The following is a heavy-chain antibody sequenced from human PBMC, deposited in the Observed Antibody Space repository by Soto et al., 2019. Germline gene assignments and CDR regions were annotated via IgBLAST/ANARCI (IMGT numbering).Heavy chain of an antibody. CDR2: IYYSGST. CDR1: GDSISSYY. D-gene: IGHD6-19*01. V-gene: IGHV4-59*12. J-gene: IGHJ4*02. CDR3: ARYIALSGTFYFDY. Sequence: PSETLSLTCTVSGDSISSYYWSWIRQPPGKGLEWIGYIYYSGSTNYNPSLKSRVTISVDTSKNQFSLKLSSVTAADTAVYYCARYIALSGTFYFDYWGQGALVTVSS.